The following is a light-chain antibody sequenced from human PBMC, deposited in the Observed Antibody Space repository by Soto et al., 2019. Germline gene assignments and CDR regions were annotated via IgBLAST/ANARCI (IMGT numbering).Light chain of an antibody. J-gene: IGLJ2*01. Sequence: QPVLTQSPSASASLGASVKLTCTLSSGHSSYAIAWHQQQPEKGPRYLMKVNSDGSHSKGDGIPDRFSGSSSGAERYLTISSLQPEDEADYYCQTWGTGIGVFGGGTKLTVL. CDR2: VNSDGSH. CDR1: SGHSSYA. CDR3: QTWGTGIGV. V-gene: IGLV4-69*01.